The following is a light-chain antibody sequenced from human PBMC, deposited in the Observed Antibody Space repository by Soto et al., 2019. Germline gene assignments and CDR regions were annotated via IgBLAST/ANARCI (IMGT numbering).Light chain of an antibody. CDR1: SSDVGGYNY. CDR2: EVS. J-gene: IGLJ1*01. V-gene: IGLV2-14*01. CDR3: SSYTSSSTPYV. Sequence: QSALTQPASVSGSPGQSITIPCTGTSSDVGGYNYVSWYQQHPGKAPKLMIYEVSNRPSGISNRFSGSKSGNTASLTISGLQAEHEADYYCSSYTSSSTPYVFGTGTKLTVL.